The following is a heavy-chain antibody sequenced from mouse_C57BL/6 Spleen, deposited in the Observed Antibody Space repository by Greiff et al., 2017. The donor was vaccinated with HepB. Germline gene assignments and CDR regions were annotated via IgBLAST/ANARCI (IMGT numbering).Heavy chain of an antibody. V-gene: IGHV1-50*01. CDR1: GYTFTSYW. CDR3: ARNDYDVKYFDY. Sequence: QVQLKQPGAELVKPGASVKLSCKASGYTFTSYWMQWVKQRPGQGLEWIGEIDPSDSYTNYNQKFKGKATLTVDTSSSTAYMQLSSLTSEDSAVYYCARNDYDVKYFDYWGQGTTLTVSS. D-gene: IGHD2-4*01. CDR2: IDPSDSYT. J-gene: IGHJ2*01.